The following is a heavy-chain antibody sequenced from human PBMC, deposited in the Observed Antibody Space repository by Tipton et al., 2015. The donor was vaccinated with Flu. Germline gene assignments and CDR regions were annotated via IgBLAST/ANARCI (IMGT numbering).Heavy chain of an antibody. V-gene: IGHV4-4*07. Sequence: TLSLTCTVSGGSISSYYWSWTRQPAGKGLEWIGRIYTSGSTNYNPSLKSRVTMSVDTSKNQFSLKLSSVTAADTAVYYCARDNVYCSGGSCYSHYYYGMDVWGQGTTVTVSS. D-gene: IGHD2-15*01. J-gene: IGHJ6*02. CDR1: GGSISSYY. CDR3: ARDNVYCSGGSCYSHYYYGMDV. CDR2: IYTSGST.